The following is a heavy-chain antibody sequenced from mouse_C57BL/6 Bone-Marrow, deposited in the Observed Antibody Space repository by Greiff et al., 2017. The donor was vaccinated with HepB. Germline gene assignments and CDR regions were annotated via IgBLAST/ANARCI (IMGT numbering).Heavy chain of an antibody. CDR1: GYAFSSSW. CDR2: IYPGDGDP. Sequence: QVQLQQSGPELVKPGASVKISCKASGYAFSSSWLNWVKQRPGKGLEWIGRIYPGDGDPNYNGKFKGKATLTADKSSSTAYRQLSSLTSEDAAVSCRARGPTGVAPDWDFEGWGTGTTVTVSS. CDR3: ARGPTGVAPDWDFEG. J-gene: IGHJ1*03. V-gene: IGHV1-82*01. D-gene: IGHD1-1*01.